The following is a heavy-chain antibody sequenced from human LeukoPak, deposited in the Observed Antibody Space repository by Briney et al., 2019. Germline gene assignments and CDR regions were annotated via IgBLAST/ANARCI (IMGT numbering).Heavy chain of an antibody. Sequence: GGSLRLSCAASGFTFSSYAMSWVRQAPGKGLEWVSAISGSGDSTYYADSVKGRFTVSRDNSKNTLYLQMNSLRVEDTAVYYCAKGREYNWIDYWGQGTLVTVPS. CDR1: GFTFSSYA. V-gene: IGHV3-23*01. J-gene: IGHJ4*02. CDR3: AKGREYNWIDY. D-gene: IGHD1-20*01. CDR2: ISGSGDST.